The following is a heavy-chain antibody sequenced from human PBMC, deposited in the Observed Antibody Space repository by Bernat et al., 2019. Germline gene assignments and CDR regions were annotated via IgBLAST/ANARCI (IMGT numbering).Heavy chain of an antibody. CDR2: ISFDGRNQ. D-gene: IGHD3-3*02. J-gene: IGHJ6*02. V-gene: IGHV3-30*18. CDR1: GFTFSSYG. CDR3: AKGVSAGSTHFKWSGMDV. Sequence: VQLVESGGGVVQPGRSLRLSCAASGFTFSSYGMHWVRQTPGKGLEWLAVISFDGRNQYYPDSVKGRFTISRDNVKNTLDLQMNSLRPEDTAVYYCAKGVSAGSTHFKWSGMDVWGQGTTVTVSS.